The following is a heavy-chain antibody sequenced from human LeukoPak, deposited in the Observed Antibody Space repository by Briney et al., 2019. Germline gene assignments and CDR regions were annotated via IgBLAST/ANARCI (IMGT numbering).Heavy chain of an antibody. J-gene: IGHJ4*02. D-gene: IGHD6-19*01. CDR3: ATDLMAGTGGDY. CDR1: GYTLTELS. Sequence: ASVKVSCKVSGYTLTELSMHWVRQAPAKGLEWMGGFDPEDGETIYAQKFQGRVTMTEDTSTDTAYMELSSLRSEDTAVYYCATDLMAGTGGDYWGQGTLVTVSS. CDR2: FDPEDGET. V-gene: IGHV1-24*01.